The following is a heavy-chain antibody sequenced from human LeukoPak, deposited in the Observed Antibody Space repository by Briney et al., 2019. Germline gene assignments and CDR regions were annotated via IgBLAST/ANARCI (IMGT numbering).Heavy chain of an antibody. CDR3: ARDVTKLRGVSL. CDR2: ISSSSSYI. J-gene: IGHJ4*02. D-gene: IGHD3-10*01. CDR1: GFPFSSYS. Sequence: GGPLTLSCAASGFPFSSYSMHWLRQAPGKALEWVSYISSSSSYIFYADSVKGRFTISRDNAKNSLYLQMNSLRAEDTAVFYCARDVTKLRGVSLWGQGTLVTVSS. V-gene: IGHV3-21*01.